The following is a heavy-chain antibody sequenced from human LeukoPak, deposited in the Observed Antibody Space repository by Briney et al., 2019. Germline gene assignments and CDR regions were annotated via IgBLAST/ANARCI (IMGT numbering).Heavy chain of an antibody. CDR1: GYTFTTYG. D-gene: IGHD5-24*01. J-gene: IGHJ4*02. CDR3: ARDREEGYNSYYFDS. Sequence: GASVKVSCKASGYTFTTYGISWARQAPGQGLEWVGWISAHNGNTNYAQKVQGRVTMTTDTSTTTAYLELSSLRSEDTAVYYCARDREEGYNSYYFDSWGQGTLVIVSS. CDR2: ISAHNGNT. V-gene: IGHV1-18*01.